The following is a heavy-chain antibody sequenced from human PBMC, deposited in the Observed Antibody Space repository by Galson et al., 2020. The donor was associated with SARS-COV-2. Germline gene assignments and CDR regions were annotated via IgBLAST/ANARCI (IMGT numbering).Heavy chain of an antibody. D-gene: IGHD1-1*01. CDR1: GFSHTTRCMC. J-gene: IGHJ6*02. CDR2: TDWHDDK. V-gene: IGHV2-70*01. CDR3: ARMTVQLERLGDYYYYGMDV. Sequence: SGPTLVKPTQTLTLTCTFSGFSHTTRCMCVSWLRQPPGKALEWLALTDWHDDKYYSTPLKTRPTISKDTSKSQVVLTMTNMDPVDTATYYCARMTVQLERLGDYYYYGMDVWGQGTTVTVSS.